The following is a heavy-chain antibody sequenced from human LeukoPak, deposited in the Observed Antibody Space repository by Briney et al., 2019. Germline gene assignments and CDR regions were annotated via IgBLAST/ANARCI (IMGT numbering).Heavy chain of an antibody. Sequence: GGSLRLSCAASGFTFSSYAMSWVRQAPGKGLEWVSAISVSGGSTYYADSVKGRFTISRDNSKNTLYLRMNSLRAEDTAVYYCAKKVNDYYDILTGYAMIGAFDIWGQGTMVTVSS. CDR1: GFTFSSYA. CDR2: ISVSGGST. D-gene: IGHD3-9*01. V-gene: IGHV3-23*01. CDR3: AKKVNDYYDILTGYAMIGAFDI. J-gene: IGHJ3*02.